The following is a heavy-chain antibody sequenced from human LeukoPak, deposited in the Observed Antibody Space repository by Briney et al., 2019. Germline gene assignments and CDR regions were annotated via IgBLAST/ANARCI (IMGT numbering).Heavy chain of an antibody. CDR3: AGNRNALGDVNWLDP. Sequence: SETLSLTCTVSGASISCYYWNWLRQSPGKGLEWIAFIYVTGSTNSNPSLRSRVTISVDTSKNQFSLNLKSVTAEDTAVYYCAGNRNALGDVNWLDPWGQGTLVTVSS. D-gene: IGHD1-1*01. CDR1: GASISCYY. J-gene: IGHJ5*02. V-gene: IGHV4-59*01. CDR2: IYVTGST.